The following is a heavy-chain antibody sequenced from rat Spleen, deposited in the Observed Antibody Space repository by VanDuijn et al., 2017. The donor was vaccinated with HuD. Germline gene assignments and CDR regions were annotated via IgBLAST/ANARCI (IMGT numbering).Heavy chain of an antibody. CDR2: ISTSGGST. CDR1: GFTFSNYD. Sequence: EVQLVESGGGLVQPGRSLKLSCAASGFTFSNYDMAWVRQAPTKGLEWVASISTSGGSTYYRDSVKGRFTVSRDNAKSTLYLQMDSLRSEDTATYYCARHNNNYGYVMDAWGQGASVTVSS. CDR3: ARHNNNYGYVMDA. V-gene: IGHV5-25*01. J-gene: IGHJ4*01. D-gene: IGHD1-10*01.